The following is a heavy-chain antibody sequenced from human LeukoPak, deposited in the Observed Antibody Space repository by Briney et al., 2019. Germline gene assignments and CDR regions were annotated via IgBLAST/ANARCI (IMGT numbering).Heavy chain of an antibody. D-gene: IGHD2-15*01. J-gene: IGHJ5*02. CDR2: TRNKANSYTT. Sequence: PGGSLRLSCAASGFTFSDHYMDWVRQAPGKGLEWVGRTRNKANSYTTEYAASVKGRFTISGDDSKDSLYLQMNSLKTEDTAVYYCALLPFDPWGQGTLVTVSS. CDR3: ALLPFDP. CDR1: GFTFSDHY. V-gene: IGHV3-72*01.